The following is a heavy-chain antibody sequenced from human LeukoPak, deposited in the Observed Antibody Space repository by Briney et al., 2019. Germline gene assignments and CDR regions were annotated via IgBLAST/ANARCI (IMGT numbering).Heavy chain of an antibody. CDR1: GFTFSSYA. CDR2: ISGSGDNT. CDR3: AKGSYYDSSGSFYFDY. Sequence: GGSLRLSCAASGFTFSSYAMSWVRQAPGKGLEWVSGISGSGDNTYYADSVKGRFTISRDNSKNTLYVQVNSLGTEDTAAYYCAKGSYYDSSGSFYFDYWGQGTLITVSS. J-gene: IGHJ4*02. D-gene: IGHD3-22*01. V-gene: IGHV3-23*01.